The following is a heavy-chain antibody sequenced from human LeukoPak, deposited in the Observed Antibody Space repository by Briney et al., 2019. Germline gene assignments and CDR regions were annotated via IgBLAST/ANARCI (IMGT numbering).Heavy chain of an antibody. Sequence: GRSLRLSCAASGFTFSSYGMHWVRQAPGKGLEWVAVIWYDGSNKYYADSVKGRFTISRDNSKNTLYLQMNSLRAEDTAVYYCARDRSYDFWSGYYSPYYYMDVWGKGTTVTVSS. D-gene: IGHD3-3*01. V-gene: IGHV3-33*01. J-gene: IGHJ6*03. CDR2: IWYDGSNK. CDR1: GFTFSSYG. CDR3: ARDRSYDFWSGYYSPYYYMDV.